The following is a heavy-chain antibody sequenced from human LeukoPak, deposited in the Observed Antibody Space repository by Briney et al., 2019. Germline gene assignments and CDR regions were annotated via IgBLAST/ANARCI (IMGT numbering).Heavy chain of an antibody. CDR2: ISSGGSTI. CDR1: GFIFGDYN. D-gene: IGHD3-22*01. V-gene: IGHV3-48*02. Sequence: GGSLRLSCAASGFIFGDYNMHWVRQAPGKGLEWVSYISSGGSTIYYADTAKGRFTISRDNARNSLYLQMNGLTDEDTAVYCCAREPPGNYDDSGHYYAYFDCWGEGALVTVSS. J-gene: IGHJ4*02. CDR3: AREPPGNYDDSGHYYAYFDC.